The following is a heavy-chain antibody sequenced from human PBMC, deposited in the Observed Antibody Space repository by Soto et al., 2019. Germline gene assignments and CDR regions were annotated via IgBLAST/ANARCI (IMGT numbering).Heavy chain of an antibody. Sequence: SQTLSLTCXISGDSVSSNSAAWNWIRQSPSRGLEWLGRTYYRSKWYNDYAVSVKSRITINPDTSKNQFSLQLNSVTPEDTAVYYCARGGIAARPGGFDYWGQGTLVTVSS. CDR2: TYYRSKWYN. CDR3: ARGGIAARPGGFDY. V-gene: IGHV6-1*01. D-gene: IGHD6-6*01. CDR1: GDSVSSNSAA. J-gene: IGHJ4*02.